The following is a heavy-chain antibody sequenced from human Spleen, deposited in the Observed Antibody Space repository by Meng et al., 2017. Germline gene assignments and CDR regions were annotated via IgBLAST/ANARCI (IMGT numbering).Heavy chain of an antibody. V-gene: IGHV3-53*01. CDR1: GFTVSSNY. J-gene: IGHJ4*02. D-gene: IGHD3-22*01. Sequence: GESLKISCAASGFTVSSNYMRWVRQAPGKGLEWVSIIYSGDATYYADSVKGRFTISRDNSKNTLYLQMNSLRAEDTAVYYCANGGQVVVINYWGQGTLVTVSS. CDR2: IYSGDAT. CDR3: ANGGQVVVINY.